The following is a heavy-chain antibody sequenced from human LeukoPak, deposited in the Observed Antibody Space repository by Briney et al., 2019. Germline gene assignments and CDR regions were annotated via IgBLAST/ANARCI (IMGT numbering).Heavy chain of an antibody. CDR2: IYTSGTT. CDR3: ARTSPRAVTFDY. CDR1: GGSISSYY. V-gene: IGHV4-4*07. D-gene: IGHD6-19*01. Sequence: SETLSLTCAFSGGSISSYYWSWIRQPAGKGLEWIGRIYTSGTTNYNPSLKSRVTMSVDTSKNQFSLNLNSVTAADTAVYYCARTSPRAVTFDYWGQGTLVTVSS. J-gene: IGHJ4*02.